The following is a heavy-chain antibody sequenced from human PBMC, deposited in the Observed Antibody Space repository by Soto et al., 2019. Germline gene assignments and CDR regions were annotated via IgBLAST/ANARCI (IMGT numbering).Heavy chain of an antibody. D-gene: IGHD6-19*01. V-gene: IGHV1-69*13. CDR3: ARENIAVAGTLYYGMDV. CDR2: IIPIFGTA. Sequence: SVKVSCKASGGTFSSYAISWVRQAPGQGLEWMGGIIPIFGTANYAQKFQGRVTITADESTSTAYMELSSLRSEDTAVYYCARENIAVAGTLYYGMDVWGQGTLVTVS. CDR1: GGTFSSYA. J-gene: IGHJ6*02.